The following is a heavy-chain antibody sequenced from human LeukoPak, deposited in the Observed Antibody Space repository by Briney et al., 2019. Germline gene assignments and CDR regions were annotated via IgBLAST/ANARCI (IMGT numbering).Heavy chain of an antibody. J-gene: IGHJ4*02. Sequence: SSETLSLTCTVFGGSISSSSCYWGWIRQPPGKGLEWIGGIYHSGSTYYNPSLKSGIPISVDTSKNQFSLELSSVTSADTAVYYCATLRGEGEIDYWGQGTLVTVSS. CDR3: ATLRGEGEIDY. CDR1: GGSISSSSCY. D-gene: IGHD4-17*01. V-gene: IGHV4-39*07. CDR2: IYHSGST.